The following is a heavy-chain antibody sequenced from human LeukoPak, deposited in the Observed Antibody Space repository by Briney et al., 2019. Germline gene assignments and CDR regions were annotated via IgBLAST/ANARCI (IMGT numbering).Heavy chain of an antibody. J-gene: IGHJ4*02. CDR1: GFTFSSYA. CDR2: ISGVGDST. V-gene: IGHV3-23*01. D-gene: IGHD6-19*01. CDR3: AKSRYSSGWDYFDY. Sequence: QPGGSLRLSCAASGFTFSSYAMTWVRQAPGKGLEWVSTISGVGDSTYYANSVKGRFTISRDNSKNTLYLQMNSLRAEDTAIYYCAKSRYSSGWDYFDYWAQGTLVTVSS.